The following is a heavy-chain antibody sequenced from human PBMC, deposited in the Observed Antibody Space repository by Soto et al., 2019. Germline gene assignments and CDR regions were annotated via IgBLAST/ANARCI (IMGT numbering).Heavy chain of an antibody. CDR2: IYPSDSDT. CDR3: ARGGVSTRTFDY. V-gene: IGHV5-51*01. D-gene: IGHD3-3*01. Sequence: PGQSQKISSKGSGYNFAGYWIAWARQMPGKGLELMGIIYPSDSDTRYRPSFQGQVTISADKSISSAYLQWSSLRASDTAMYYCARGGVSTRTFDYWGQGTPVTVSS. CDR1: GYNFAGYW. J-gene: IGHJ4*02.